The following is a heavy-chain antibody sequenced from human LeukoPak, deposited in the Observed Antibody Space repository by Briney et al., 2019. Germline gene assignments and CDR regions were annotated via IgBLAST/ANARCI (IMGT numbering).Heavy chain of an antibody. V-gene: IGHV3-53*01. CDR1: GFTVSGNY. D-gene: IGHD6-25*01. CDR3: AGGNTWPGLSY. CDR2: IYTAGST. J-gene: IGHJ4*02. Sequence: PGRSLRLPCAASGFTVSGNYMSWVRQAPGKGLEWVSVIYTAGSTYNADSVKGRFTISRDKSKNTLYLQMNTLRAEDTAVYFCAGGNTWPGLSYWGQGTPLTVSS.